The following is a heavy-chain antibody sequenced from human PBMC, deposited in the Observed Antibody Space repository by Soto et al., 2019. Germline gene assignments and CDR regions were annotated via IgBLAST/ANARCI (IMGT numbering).Heavy chain of an antibody. CDR2: IFSSGST. CDR3: AREGSYSAYNFAHGIQLWSFDF. Sequence: SETLSLTCAVSGYSISSGYYWGWLRQPPGKGLEWIGRIFSSGSTSFNPSLEGRVAMSVDTSKNHFSLNLSSVTAADMAVYYCAREGSYSAYNFAHGIQLWSFDFWGQGALVTVSS. D-gene: IGHD5-12*01. J-gene: IGHJ4*02. CDR1: GYSISSGYY. V-gene: IGHV4-38-2*02.